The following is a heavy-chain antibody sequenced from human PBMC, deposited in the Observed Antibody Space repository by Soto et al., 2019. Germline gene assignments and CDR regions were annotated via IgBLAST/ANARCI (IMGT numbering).Heavy chain of an antibody. V-gene: IGHV3-48*02. J-gene: IGHJ4*02. Sequence: EVQLVESGGGLVQPGGSLRLSCAASGFTFSSYSMNWVRQAPGKGLEWVSYISRSSSTIYYADSVKGRFTISRDNAKNSLYLQMNSLRDEDTAVYYCASGIVGATNFDYWGQGTLVTVSS. D-gene: IGHD1-26*01. CDR2: ISRSSSTI. CDR3: ASGIVGATNFDY. CDR1: GFTFSSYS.